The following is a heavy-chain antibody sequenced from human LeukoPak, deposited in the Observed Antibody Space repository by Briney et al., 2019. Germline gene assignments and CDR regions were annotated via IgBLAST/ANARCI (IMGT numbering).Heavy chain of an antibody. V-gene: IGHV1-18*01. D-gene: IGHD6-19*01. CDR3: ARRVAVARRDAFDI. CDR1: GYTFTSYG. Sequence: ASVTVSCEASGYTFTSYGISWVRQAPGQGLEWMGWISSYNGNTNYAQKLQGRVTMSTDTSTGTAYMELRGLRSDDTAVYYCARRVAVARRDAFDIWGQGTMVTVSS. CDR2: ISSYNGNT. J-gene: IGHJ3*02.